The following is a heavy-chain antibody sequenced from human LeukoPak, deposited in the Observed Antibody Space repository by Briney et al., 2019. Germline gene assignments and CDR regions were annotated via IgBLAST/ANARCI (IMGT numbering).Heavy chain of an antibody. J-gene: IGHJ4*02. Sequence: SETLSLTCTVSGGSISSYYWSWIRQPAGKGLEWIGRLYTSGSTNYNPSLKSRVTMSVDTSKNQFSLKLSSVTAADTAVYYCARDGYYYDSSGYFDYWGQGTLVTVPS. CDR1: GGSISSYY. V-gene: IGHV4-4*07. CDR3: ARDGYYYDSSGYFDY. CDR2: LYTSGST. D-gene: IGHD3-22*01.